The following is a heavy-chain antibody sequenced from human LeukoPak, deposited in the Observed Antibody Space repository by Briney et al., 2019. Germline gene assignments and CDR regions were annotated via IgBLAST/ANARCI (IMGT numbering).Heavy chain of an antibody. CDR1: GFIFDNYA. V-gene: IGHV3-43*02. CDR3: ARESETSGWYDY. J-gene: IGHJ4*02. CDR2: ISGDGGST. D-gene: IGHD6-19*01. Sequence: GGSLRLSCAAPGFIFDNYAIHWVLKAPGKGLEWVSLISGDGGSTFYADSVRGRFTISRDNTRKSLSLQMSSLRSEDTALYYCARESETSGWYDYWGQGTLVTVSS.